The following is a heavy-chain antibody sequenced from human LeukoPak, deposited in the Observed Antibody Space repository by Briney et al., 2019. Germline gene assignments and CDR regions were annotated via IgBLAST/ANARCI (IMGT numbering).Heavy chain of an antibody. Sequence: SSETLSLTCTVSGGSISSGGYYWSWIRQHPGKGLEWIGYIYYSGSTYYNPSLKSRVTISVDTSKNQFSLELSSVTAADTAVYYCARGGYSYAHYYFDYWGQGTLVTVSS. V-gene: IGHV4-31*03. J-gene: IGHJ4*02. CDR3: ARGGYSYAHYYFDY. D-gene: IGHD5-18*01. CDR1: GGSISSGGYY. CDR2: IYYSGST.